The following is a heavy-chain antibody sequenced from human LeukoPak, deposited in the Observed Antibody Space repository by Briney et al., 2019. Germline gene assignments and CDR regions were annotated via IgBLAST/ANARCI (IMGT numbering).Heavy chain of an antibody. V-gene: IGHV3-11*01. CDR1: GFTFSDYY. CDR3: ARDLTTGYSSGWYGDDAFDI. J-gene: IGHJ3*02. CDR2: ISSSGRTI. D-gene: IGHD6-19*01. Sequence: TGGSLRLSCAASGFTFSDYYMSWIRQAPGQGLEWVSYISSSGRTIYYADSVKGRFTISRDNAKNSLYLQMNSLRAEDTAGYYCARDLTTGYSSGWYGDDAFDIWGQGTMVTVSS.